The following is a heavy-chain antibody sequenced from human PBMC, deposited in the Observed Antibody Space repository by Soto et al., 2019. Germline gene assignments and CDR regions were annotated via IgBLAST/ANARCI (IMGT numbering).Heavy chain of an antibody. CDR1: GFTFSSYG. CDR3: AKDGSLRYFDWLLYDSFDY. D-gene: IGHD3-9*01. CDR2: ISYDGSNK. J-gene: IGHJ4*02. V-gene: IGHV3-30*18. Sequence: GGSLRLSCAASGFTFSSYGMHWVRQAPGKGLEWVAVISYDGSNKYYADSVKGRFTISRDNSKNTLYLQMNSLRAEDTAVYYCAKDGSLRYFDWLLYDSFDYWGQGTLVTVSS.